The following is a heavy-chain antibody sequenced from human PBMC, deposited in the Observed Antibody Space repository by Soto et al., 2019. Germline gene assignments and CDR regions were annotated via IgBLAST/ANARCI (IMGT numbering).Heavy chain of an antibody. CDR2: IGTAGDT. CDR1: GFTFSSYD. J-gene: IGHJ6*02. CDR3: AIVARSIRYVDAPYYGMDL. Sequence: EVQLVESGGGLVQPGGSLRLSCAASGFTFSSYDMYWVRQTTGKGLEWVSTIGTAGDTLYPGSVKGRFTISRENAKNSLYLEMNSLRAGDTAVYYCAIVARSIRYVDAPYYGMDLWGQGTTVTVSS. D-gene: IGHD3-9*01. V-gene: IGHV3-13*04.